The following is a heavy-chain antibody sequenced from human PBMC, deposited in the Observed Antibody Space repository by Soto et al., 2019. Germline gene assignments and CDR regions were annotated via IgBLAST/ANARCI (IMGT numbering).Heavy chain of an antibody. D-gene: IGHD3-22*01. J-gene: IGHJ4*02. CDR1: GFTFSDYY. V-gene: IGHV3-11*01. Sequence: PGGSLRLSCAASGFTFSDYYMSWIRQAPGKGLEWVSYISSSGSTKYYADSVKGRFTISRDNAKNSLYLQMNSLRAEDTAVYYCAKEVRSMIVVVITSFDYWGQGTLVTVSS. CDR2: ISSSGSTK. CDR3: AKEVRSMIVVVITSFDY.